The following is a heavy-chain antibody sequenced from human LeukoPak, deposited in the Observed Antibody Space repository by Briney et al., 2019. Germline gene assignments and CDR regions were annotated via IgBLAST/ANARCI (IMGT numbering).Heavy chain of an antibody. V-gene: IGHV3-9*01. CDR2: ISWNSGSI. CDR3: AKAGRVPAARGGGRARYYYMDV. CDR1: GFTFDDYA. D-gene: IGHD2-2*01. J-gene: IGHJ6*03. Sequence: GGSLRLSCAASGFTFDDYAMHWVRQAPGKGLEWVSGISWNSGSIGYADSVKGRFTISRDNAKNSLYLQMNSLRAEDTALYYCAKAGRVPAARGGGRARYYYMDVWGKGTTVTISS.